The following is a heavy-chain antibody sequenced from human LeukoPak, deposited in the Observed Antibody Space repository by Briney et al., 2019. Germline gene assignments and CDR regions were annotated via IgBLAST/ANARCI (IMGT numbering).Heavy chain of an antibody. Sequence: GRSLRLSCAASGFTFDDYAMHWVRQAPGKGLEWVSGISWNSGSIGYADSVKGRFTISRDNAKNSLYLQMNSLRAEDTALYYCARGGITSSDSGDYYFDYWGQGTLVTVSS. CDR3: ARGGITSSDSGDYYFDY. CDR1: GFTFDDYA. CDR2: ISWNSGSI. D-gene: IGHD6-19*01. J-gene: IGHJ4*02. V-gene: IGHV3-9*01.